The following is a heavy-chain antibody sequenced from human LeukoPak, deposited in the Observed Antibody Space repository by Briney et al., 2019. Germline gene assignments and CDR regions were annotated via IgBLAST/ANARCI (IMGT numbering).Heavy chain of an antibody. CDR3: ARQIAVADADY. Sequence: GGSLRLSCAASGFTFSNYWMHWVRQAPGKGLVWVSRINSDGINTSYADSVKGRFTISRDNAKNTLNLQMNSLRAEDTAVYYCARQIAVADADYWGQGTLVTVSS. J-gene: IGHJ4*02. V-gene: IGHV3-74*01. CDR2: INSDGINT. CDR1: GFTFSNYW. D-gene: IGHD6-19*01.